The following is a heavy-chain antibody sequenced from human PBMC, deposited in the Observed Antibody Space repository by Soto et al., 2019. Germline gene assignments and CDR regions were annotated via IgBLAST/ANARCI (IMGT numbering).Heavy chain of an antibody. D-gene: IGHD3-22*01. CDR2: ISSSSSTI. CDR3: AGEDSSGYLLSDS. V-gene: IGHV3-48*02. Sequence: EVQLVESGGGLVQPGGSLRLSCAASGFTFSSYSMNWVRQAPGKGLEWVSCISSSSSTIYYADSVKGRFTISRDNAKNTLYLQMNSLRDEDTAVYYCAGEDSSGYLLSDSWGQGTLVTVSS. CDR1: GFTFSSYS. J-gene: IGHJ4*02.